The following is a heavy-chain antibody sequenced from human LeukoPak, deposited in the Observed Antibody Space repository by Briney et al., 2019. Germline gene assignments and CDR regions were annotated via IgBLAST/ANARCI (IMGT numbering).Heavy chain of an antibody. CDR1: GDSISSNNYY. D-gene: IGHD3-22*01. CDR2: ISYSGST. CDR3: ARGRDSSGYWSPFEY. J-gene: IGHJ4*02. Sequence: SETLSLTCTVSGDSISSNNYYWGWIRQPPGKGLEWIGSISYSGSTYYNPSLKSRVTISLDTSKNQFSLKLSSVTAADTAVYYCARGRDSSGYWSPFEYWGQGPLVTVSS. V-gene: IGHV4-39*07.